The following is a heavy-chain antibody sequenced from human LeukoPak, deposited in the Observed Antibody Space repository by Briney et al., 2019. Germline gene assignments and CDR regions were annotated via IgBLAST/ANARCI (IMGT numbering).Heavy chain of an antibody. J-gene: IGHJ4*02. CDR1: GGSISNYY. CDR3: AREIANCINGVCPPAGNFDY. Sequence: SETLSLTCTVSGGSISNYYWSWIRQPAGKGLEWIGRIYSSGSTNYKPSLKGRVTISVDKSKNQFSLKLSSVTAADTAVYYCAREIANCINGVCPPAGNFDYWGQGTLVTVSS. CDR2: IYSSGST. D-gene: IGHD2-8*01. V-gene: IGHV4-4*07.